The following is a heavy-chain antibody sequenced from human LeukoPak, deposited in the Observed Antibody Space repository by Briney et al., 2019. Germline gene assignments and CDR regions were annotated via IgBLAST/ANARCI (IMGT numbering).Heavy chain of an antibody. CDR3: AKGIISSAWTRGFDY. CDR1: GFAFSSYA. D-gene: IGHD6-19*01. Sequence: EGSLRLSCAASGFAFSSYAMSWVRQTPGKGLEWVSTISGPAGSAYYADSVKGRFTISRDNSNNTLYLQMNSLRVEDTAVYYCAKGIISSAWTRGFDYWGQGTLVTVSS. CDR2: ISGPAGSA. V-gene: IGHV3-23*01. J-gene: IGHJ4*02.